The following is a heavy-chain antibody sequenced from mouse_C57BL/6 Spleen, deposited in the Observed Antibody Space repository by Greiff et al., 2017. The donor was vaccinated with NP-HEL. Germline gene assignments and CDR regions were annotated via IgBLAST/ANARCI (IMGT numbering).Heavy chain of an antibody. CDR3: ARWSLRYYAMDY. Sequence: VQLKQSGPELVKPGASVKIPCKASGYTFTDYNMDWVKQSHGKSLEWIGDINPNNGGTIYNQKFKGKATLTVDKSSSTAYMELRSLTSEDTAVYYCARWSLRYYAMDYWGQGTSVTVSS. D-gene: IGHD1-1*01. V-gene: IGHV1-18*01. CDR2: INPNNGGT. CDR1: GYTFTDYN. J-gene: IGHJ4*01.